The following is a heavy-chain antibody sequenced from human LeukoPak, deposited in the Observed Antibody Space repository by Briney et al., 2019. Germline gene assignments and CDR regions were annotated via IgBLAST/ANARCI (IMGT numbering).Heavy chain of an antibody. CDR2: IYYSGST. CDR1: GGSVSSGSYY. CDR3: ARDGSSWYFDY. Sequence: PSETLSLTCTVSGGSVSSGSYYWSWIRQPPGKGLEWIGYIYYSGSTNYNPSLKSRVPISVDTSKNQFSLKLSSVTAADTAVYYCARDGSSWYFDYWGQGTLVTVSS. J-gene: IGHJ4*02. V-gene: IGHV4-61*01. D-gene: IGHD6-13*01.